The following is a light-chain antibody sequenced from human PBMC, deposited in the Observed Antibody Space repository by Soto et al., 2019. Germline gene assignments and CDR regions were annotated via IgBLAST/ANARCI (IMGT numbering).Light chain of an antibody. CDR3: QQSYGTPIT. CDR2: AAS. J-gene: IGKJ5*01. CDR1: QSISSY. Sequence: DIQMTKSPSSLSASVADRVTITCRASQSISSYLNWYQQKPGKAPKLLIYAASSLQSGVPSRFSGSGSGTDFTLTISSLQPEDFATYYCQQSYGTPITFGQGTRLEIK. V-gene: IGKV1-39*01.